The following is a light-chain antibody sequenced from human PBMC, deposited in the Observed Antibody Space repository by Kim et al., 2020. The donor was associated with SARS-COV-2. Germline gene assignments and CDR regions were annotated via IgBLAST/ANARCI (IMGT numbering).Light chain of an antibody. Sequence: SQGERATLYCRASQTINNKLVWYQQKPGQAPRLLIYDATTRATGVPARFIGSGSETDFTLTISSLQSEDFAVYYCQQSNDWPPLTFGQGTKVDIK. J-gene: IGKJ1*01. CDR3: QQSNDWPPLT. V-gene: IGKV3-15*01. CDR2: DAT. CDR1: QTINNK.